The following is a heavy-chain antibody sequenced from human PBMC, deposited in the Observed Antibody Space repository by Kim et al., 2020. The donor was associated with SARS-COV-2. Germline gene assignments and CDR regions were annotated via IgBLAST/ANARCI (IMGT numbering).Heavy chain of an antibody. Sequence: ASVKVSCKASGYTFTSYNMHWVRHAPGQGLEWMRIINPSGGSTSYAQKFQGRVTMTRDTSTSTVYMELSSLRSEDTAVYYCARGREMATISGHYGMDVWGQGATVTVSS. CDR2: INPSGGST. CDR3: ARGREMATISGHYGMDV. J-gene: IGHJ6*02. CDR1: GYTFTSYN. V-gene: IGHV1-46*01. D-gene: IGHD5-12*01.